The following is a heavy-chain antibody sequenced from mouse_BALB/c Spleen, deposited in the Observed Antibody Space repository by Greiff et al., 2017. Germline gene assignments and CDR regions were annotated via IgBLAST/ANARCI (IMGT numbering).Heavy chain of an antibody. D-gene: IGHD2-2*01. CDR3: ANYGYDARFAY. J-gene: IGHJ3*01. CDR1: GDSITSGY. Sequence: EVKVEESGPSLVKPSQTLSLTCSVTGDSITSGYWNWIRKFPGNKLEYMGYISYSGSTYYNPSLKSRISITRDTSKNQYYLQLNSVTTEDTATYYCANYGYDARFAYWGQGTLVTVSA. CDR2: ISYSGST. V-gene: IGHV3-8*02.